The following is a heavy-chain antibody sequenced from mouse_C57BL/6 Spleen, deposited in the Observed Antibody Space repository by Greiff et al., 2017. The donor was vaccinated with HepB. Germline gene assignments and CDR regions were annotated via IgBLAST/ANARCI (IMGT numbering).Heavy chain of an antibody. CDR1: GFTFSSYG. D-gene: IGHD2-4*01. CDR2: ISSGGSYT. V-gene: IGHV5-6*01. CDR3: ARGDDYDGVFAY. J-gene: IGHJ3*01. Sequence: EVQLVESGGDLVKPGGSLKLSCAASGFTFSSYGMSWVRQTPDKRLEWVATISSGGSYTYYPDSVQGRFTISRDNAKNTLYLQMSRLKSEDTAMYYCARGDDYDGVFAYWGQGTLVTVSA.